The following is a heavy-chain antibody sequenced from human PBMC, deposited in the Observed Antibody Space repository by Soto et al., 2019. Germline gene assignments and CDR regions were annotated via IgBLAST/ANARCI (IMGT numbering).Heavy chain of an antibody. J-gene: IGHJ4*02. CDR3: ARVPISSAYDILTGPLEY. V-gene: IGHV1-3*01. CDR2: INAGNGNT. CDR1: GYTFASYA. D-gene: IGHD3-9*01. Sequence: ASVKVSCKASGYTFASYAMQWVRQAPGQRLEWMGWINAGNGNTKYSQKFQGRVTVTRDTSASTAYMELSSLRSEDTAVYYCARVPISSAYDILTGPLEYWGQGTLVTVSS.